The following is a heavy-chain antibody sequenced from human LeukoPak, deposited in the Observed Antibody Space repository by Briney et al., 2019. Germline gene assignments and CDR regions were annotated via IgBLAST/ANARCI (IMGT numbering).Heavy chain of an antibody. CDR2: ISGSGGSR. V-gene: IGHV3-23*01. Sequence: RGSRRLSCAASGFTFSDYVISWVRQAPGKGLEWVSAISGSGGSRYYAESVKGRFTVSRDNSKNTVYLQINILRADDTAIYYCAKGVGFDILTGYASGTFLDHWGQGALVTVSS. D-gene: IGHD3-9*01. CDR1: GFTFSDYV. J-gene: IGHJ4*02. CDR3: AKGVGFDILTGYASGTFLDH.